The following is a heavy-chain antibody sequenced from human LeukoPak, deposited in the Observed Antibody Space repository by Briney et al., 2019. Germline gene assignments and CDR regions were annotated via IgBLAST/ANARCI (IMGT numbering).Heavy chain of an antibody. CDR3: ARDGGYSYGLPSDY. CDR1: GGSISGYD. Sequence: TSETLSLTCTVSGGSISGYDWSWIRQPPGKGLEWIGYIYYSGSTNYNPSLKSRVTISVDTSKNQFSLKLSSVTAADTAVYYCARDGGYSYGLPSDYWGQGTLVTVSS. J-gene: IGHJ4*02. D-gene: IGHD5-18*01. V-gene: IGHV4-59*01. CDR2: IYYSGST.